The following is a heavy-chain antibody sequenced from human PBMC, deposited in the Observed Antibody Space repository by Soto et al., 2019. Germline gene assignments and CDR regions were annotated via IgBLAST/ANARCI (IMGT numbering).Heavy chain of an antibody. CDR1: GYTFTAYH. CDR2: INPGEGYT. CDR3: ARAFVVGTSATVAFDI. V-gene: IGHV1-46*04. J-gene: IGHJ3*02. Sequence: QVQLVQSGAEVKKPGASVKVSCKASGYTFTAYHIHWVRQAPGQGLEWVGTINPGEGYTTYGQKLQGRLTLTRDTSTSTLYLELGSLRPDDTAIYYCARAFVVGTSATVAFDIWGQGTLVAVSS. D-gene: IGHD2-15*01.